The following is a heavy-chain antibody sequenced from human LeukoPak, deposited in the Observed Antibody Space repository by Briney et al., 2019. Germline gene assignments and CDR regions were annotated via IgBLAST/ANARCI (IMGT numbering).Heavy chain of an antibody. J-gene: IGHJ4*01. CDR2: ISGSGGST. V-gene: IGHV3-23*01. Sequence: GGSLRLSCAASGFTFSSYGMSWVRQAPGKGLEWVSAISGSGGSTYYADSAKGRFTISRDNSKNTLYLQMNSLRAEDTAVYYCARDYSNKFDSWGQGAMVAVSS. CDR1: GFTFSSYG. D-gene: IGHD2-15*01. CDR3: ARDYSNKFDS.